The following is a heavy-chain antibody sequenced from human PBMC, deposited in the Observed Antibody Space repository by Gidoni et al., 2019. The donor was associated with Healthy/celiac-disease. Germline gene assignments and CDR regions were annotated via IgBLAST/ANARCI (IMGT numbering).Heavy chain of an antibody. CDR1: GFTFSSYE. V-gene: IGHV3-48*03. J-gene: IGHJ6*02. CDR3: ARDHRLPAPYYYGMDV. CDR2: ISSSGSTI. D-gene: IGHD6-25*01. Sequence: EVQLVESGGGLVQPGGSLRLSCAASGFTFSSYEMNWVRQAPGKGLEWVSYISSSGSTIYYADSVKGRFTISRDNAKNSLYLQMNSLRAEDTAVYYCARDHRLPAPYYYGMDVWGQGTTVTVSS.